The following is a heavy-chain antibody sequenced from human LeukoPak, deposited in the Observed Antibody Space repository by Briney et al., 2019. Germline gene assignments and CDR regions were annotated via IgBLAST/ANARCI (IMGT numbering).Heavy chain of an antibody. CDR3: ARTTMVRGTYYMDV. V-gene: IGHV4-59*01. CDR2: IYYSGST. D-gene: IGHD3-10*01. Sequence: PSETLSLTCTVSGGSISSYYWSWIRQPPGKGLEWIGYIYYSGSTNYNPSLKSRVTISVDTSKNQFSLKLSSVTAADTAVYYCARTTMVRGTYYMDVWGKGTTVTVSS. CDR1: GGSISSYY. J-gene: IGHJ6*03.